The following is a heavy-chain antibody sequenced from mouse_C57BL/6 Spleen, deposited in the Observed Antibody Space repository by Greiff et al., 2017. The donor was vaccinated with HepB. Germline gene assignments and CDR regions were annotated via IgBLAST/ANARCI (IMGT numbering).Heavy chain of an antibody. CDR2: IDPETGGT. CDR3: TRRGIYYDYPWFAY. V-gene: IGHV1-15*01. J-gene: IGHJ3*01. CDR1: GYTFTDYE. D-gene: IGHD2-4*01. Sequence: QVQLKESGAELVRPGASVTLSCKASGYTFTDYEMHWVKQTPVHGLEWIGAIDPETGGTAYNQKFKGKAILTADKSSSTAYMELRSLTSEDSAVYYCTRRGIYYDYPWFAYWGQGTLVTVSA.